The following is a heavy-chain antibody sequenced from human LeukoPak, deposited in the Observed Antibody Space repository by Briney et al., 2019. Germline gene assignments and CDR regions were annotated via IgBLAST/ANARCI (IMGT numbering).Heavy chain of an antibody. V-gene: IGHV3-66*02. D-gene: IGHD2-2*01. CDR1: GFTVSSNY. CDR2: IYSGGST. CDR3: ARDATFLGYCSSTSCPQIDAFDI. J-gene: IGHJ3*02. Sequence: GGSLRLSCAASGFTVSSNYMSWVRQAPGKGLEWVSVIYSGGSTYYSDSVKGRFTISRDNSKNTLFLQMNSLRAEDTAVYYCARDATFLGYCSSTSCPQIDAFDIWGQGTMVTVSS.